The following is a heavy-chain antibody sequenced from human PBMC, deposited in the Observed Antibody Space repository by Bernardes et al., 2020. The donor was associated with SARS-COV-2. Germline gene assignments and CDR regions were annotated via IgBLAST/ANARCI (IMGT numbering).Heavy chain of an antibody. CDR2: ISSSSSYI. Sequence: GGSLRLSCAASGFTFSSYSMNWVRQAPGKGLEWVSSISSSSSYIYYADSVKGRFTISRDNAKNSLYLQMNSLRAEDTAVYYCASLFSVAVAGDLTDYWGQGTLVTVAS. CDR3: ASLFSVAVAGDLTDY. V-gene: IGHV3-21*01. CDR1: GFTFSSYS. J-gene: IGHJ4*02. D-gene: IGHD6-19*01.